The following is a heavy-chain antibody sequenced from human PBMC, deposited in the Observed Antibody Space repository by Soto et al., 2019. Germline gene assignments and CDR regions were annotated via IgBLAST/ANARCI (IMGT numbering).Heavy chain of an antibody. Sequence: ASETLSLTCAVYGGSFSGYYWSWIRQPPGKGLEWIGEINHSGSTNYNPSLKSRVTISVDTSKNQFSLKLSSVTAADTAVYYCARWVGYCSSNSCYLRYGMDVWGQGTTVTVSS. V-gene: IGHV4-34*01. CDR1: GGSFSGYY. J-gene: IGHJ6*02. D-gene: IGHD2-2*01. CDR3: ARWVGYCSSNSCYLRYGMDV. CDR2: INHSGST.